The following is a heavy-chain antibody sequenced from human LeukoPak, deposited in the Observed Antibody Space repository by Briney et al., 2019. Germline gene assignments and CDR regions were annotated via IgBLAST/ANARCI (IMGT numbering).Heavy chain of an antibody. Sequence: SETLSLTCTVSGGSMSSSYWSWIRQRPGKGLEWIGDIYYSGVSTKYNPSLNIRVTMSVDTSRNQFSLKLSSVTAADTAVYYCARVLRYFDWPSVYGMDVWGKGTTVAVSS. CDR3: ARVLRYFDWPSVYGMDV. V-gene: IGHV4-59*01. CDR2: IYYSGVST. J-gene: IGHJ6*04. CDR1: GGSMSSSY. D-gene: IGHD3-9*01.